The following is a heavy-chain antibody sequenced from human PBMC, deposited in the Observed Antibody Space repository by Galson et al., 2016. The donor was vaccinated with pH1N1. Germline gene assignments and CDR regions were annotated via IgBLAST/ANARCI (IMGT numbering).Heavy chain of an antibody. D-gene: IGHD3-10*01. CDR1: GFSLSTFGVR. CDR2: IDWDDEK. CDR3: ARMGVASGGRYYYGMDV. V-gene: IGHV2-70*04. Sequence: PALVKPTQTLKLTCTFSGFSLSTFGVRVSWIRQSPGKALEWLARIDWDDEKFYSPSLKTRLTISEDTSKDQVVLTMTNMAPVDTGTYYCARMGVASGGRYYYGMDVWGQGTTVTVSS. J-gene: IGHJ6*02.